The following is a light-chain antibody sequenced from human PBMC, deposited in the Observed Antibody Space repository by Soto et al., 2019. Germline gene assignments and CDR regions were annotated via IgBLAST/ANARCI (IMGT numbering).Light chain of an antibody. CDR2: LNSDGSH. V-gene: IGLV4-69*01. CDR1: SGHSNYA. J-gene: IGLJ2*01. CDR3: QTWGSGIGV. Sequence: QPVLTQSPSASASLGASVKLTCTLSSGHSNYAIAWHQQQSEKGPRYLMKLNSDGSHSKGDGIPDRFSGSSSGAERYPTISSLQSEDEADYSCQTWGSGIGVVGGRTKLTVL.